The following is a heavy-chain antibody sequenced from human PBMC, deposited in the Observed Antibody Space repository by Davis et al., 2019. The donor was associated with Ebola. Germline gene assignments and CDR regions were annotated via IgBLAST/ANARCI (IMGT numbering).Heavy chain of an antibody. CDR1: GYTFTSYY. V-gene: IGHV1-46*01. CDR3: ARGKEYGGPTDY. J-gene: IGHJ4*02. Sequence: AASVKVSCKASGYTFTSYYMHWVRQAPGQGLEWMGIINPSGGSTSYTQKFQGRVTMTRAPSASTAYMELSSLRSEDTAVYYCARGKEYGGPTDYWGQGTLVTVSS. CDR2: INPSGGST. D-gene: IGHD4-23*01.